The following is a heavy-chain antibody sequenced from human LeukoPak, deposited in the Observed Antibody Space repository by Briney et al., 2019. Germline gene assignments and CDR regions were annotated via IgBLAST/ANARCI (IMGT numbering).Heavy chain of an antibody. Sequence: GGSLRLSCAASGFPFSDHEMNWVRQAPGKGLEWVSYVSSSGSDKYYPDSVKGRFTISRDNAKNSLYLQMNSLRAEDTAVYYCARRTSGAFAIWGQGTKVTVSS. CDR1: GFPFSDHE. V-gene: IGHV3-48*03. CDR2: VSSSGSDK. J-gene: IGHJ3*02. CDR3: ARRTSGAFAI.